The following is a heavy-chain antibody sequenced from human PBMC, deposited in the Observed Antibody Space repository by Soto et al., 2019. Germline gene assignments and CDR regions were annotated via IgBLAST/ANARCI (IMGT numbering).Heavy chain of an antibody. CDR3: AKDAPPSNNSYNYFDY. V-gene: IGHV3-23*01. D-gene: IGHD6-13*01. CDR2: LSGSGSSK. Sequence: PGGSLRLSCAASGFTFNKYVISWVREAPGKGLEWVAGLSGSGSSKYYAESVKDRFTISRDNSKNTVYLQMYSLRAEDTAVYYCAKDAPPSNNSYNYFDYWGQGTLLTVSS. J-gene: IGHJ4*02. CDR1: GFTFNKYV.